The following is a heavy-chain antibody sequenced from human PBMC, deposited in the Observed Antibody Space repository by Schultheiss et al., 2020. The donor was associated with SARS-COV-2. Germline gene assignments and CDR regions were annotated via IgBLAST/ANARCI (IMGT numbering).Heavy chain of an antibody. CDR3: ARQGYGDYVWFDP. J-gene: IGHJ5*02. D-gene: IGHD4-17*01. V-gene: IGHV4-31*03. CDR1: GDSINNGGYY. CDR2: IDYSGNT. Sequence: SQTLSLTCTVSGDSINNGGYYWSWIRQYPGEGLEWIGYIDYSGNTYYNPSLKSRVTISVDTSKNQFSLKLSSVTAADTAVYYCARQGYGDYVWFDPWGQGTLVTVSS.